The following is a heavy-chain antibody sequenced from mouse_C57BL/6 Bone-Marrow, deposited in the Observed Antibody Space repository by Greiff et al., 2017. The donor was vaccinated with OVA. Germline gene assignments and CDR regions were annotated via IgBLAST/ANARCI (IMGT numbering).Heavy chain of an antibody. CDR2: IYTGSGTI. Sequence: VQLVESGAELARPGASVKLSCKASGYTFTSYGISWVKQRTGQGLEWIGEIYTGSGTIYYKEKVKGKATLTADKSSSTAYMELRSLTSEDSAVYFCARGHYDYGKLSWFAYWGQGTLVTVSA. J-gene: IGHJ3*01. V-gene: IGHV1-81*01. D-gene: IGHD2-4*01. CDR1: GYTFTSYG. CDR3: ARGHYDYGKLSWFAY.